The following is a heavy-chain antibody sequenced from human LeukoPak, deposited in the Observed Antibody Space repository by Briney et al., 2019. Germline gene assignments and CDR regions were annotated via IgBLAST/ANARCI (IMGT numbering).Heavy chain of an antibody. D-gene: IGHD3-22*01. CDR2: IYYSGST. V-gene: IGHV4-59*08. J-gene: IGHJ4*02. Sequence: SETLSLTCTVSGGSISSYYWSWIRQPPGKGLEWIGYIYYSGSTNYNPSLKSRVTISVDTSKNQFSLKLSSVTAADTAVYYCARHNPPDDTSFAYWGQGTLVTVSS. CDR1: GGSISSYY. CDR3: ARHNPPDDTSFAY.